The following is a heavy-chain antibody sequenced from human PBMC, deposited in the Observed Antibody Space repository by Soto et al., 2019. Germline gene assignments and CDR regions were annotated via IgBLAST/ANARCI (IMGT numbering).Heavy chain of an antibody. Sequence: LSLTCAVSGGSISSGGYSWSWIRQPPGKGLEWIGYIYHSGSTYYNPSLKSRVTISVDRSKNQFSLKLSSVTAADTAVYYCAGNRKGCSGGSCYLFDYWGQGTLVTVSS. V-gene: IGHV4-30-2*01. CDR1: GGSISSGGYS. J-gene: IGHJ4*02. CDR2: IYHSGST. CDR3: AGNRKGCSGGSCYLFDY. D-gene: IGHD2-15*01.